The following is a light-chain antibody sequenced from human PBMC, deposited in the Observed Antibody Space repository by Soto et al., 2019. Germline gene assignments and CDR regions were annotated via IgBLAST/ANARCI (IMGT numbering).Light chain of an antibody. CDR2: GAS. Sequence: LTQSPATLSLSPWERATLSCRASPSVTNCLAWYQQKPGQAPKLLIYGASSRETDIPARFSGSGSGTEFSLTISSLQSEDFAVYYCQQYNDWPLTFGGGTKVDIK. CDR3: QQYNDWPLT. J-gene: IGKJ4*01. V-gene: IGKV3D-15*01. CDR1: PSVTNC.